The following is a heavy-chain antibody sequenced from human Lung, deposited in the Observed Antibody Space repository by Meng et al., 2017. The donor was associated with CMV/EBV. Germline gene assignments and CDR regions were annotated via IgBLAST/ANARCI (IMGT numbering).Heavy chain of an antibody. CDR3: ARDRSDLWSGPFDP. CDR2: IYFNGNT. D-gene: IGHD3-3*01. Sequence: LXCTVFGTSISPYYWSWIRQPPGKGLEWIGYIYFNGNTNYNPALKSRVTMSLDTSMNQFSLKLNSVTAADTAVYYCARDRSDLWSGPFDPWGRGXLVTVSS. V-gene: IGHV4-59*01. CDR1: GTSISPYY. J-gene: IGHJ5*02.